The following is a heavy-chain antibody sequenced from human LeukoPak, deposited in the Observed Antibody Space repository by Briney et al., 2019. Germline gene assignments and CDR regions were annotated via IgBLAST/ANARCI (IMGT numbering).Heavy chain of an antibody. J-gene: IGHJ5*01. CDR2: ISGSGGST. CDR1: GFTFSSYA. CDR3: AKGHCSSTSCARFDS. V-gene: IGHV3-23*01. Sequence: GGSLRLPCAASGFTFSSYAMSWVRQAPGKGLEWVSAISGSGGSTYYADSVKGRFTISRDNSKNTLYLQMNSLRAEDTAVYYCAKGHCSSTSCARFDSWGQGTLVTVSS. D-gene: IGHD2-2*01.